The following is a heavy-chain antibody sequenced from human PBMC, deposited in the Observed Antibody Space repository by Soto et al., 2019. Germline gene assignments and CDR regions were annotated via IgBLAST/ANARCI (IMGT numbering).Heavy chain of an antibody. V-gene: IGHV1-69*06. Sequence: QVQLVQSGAEVKRPGSSVKVSCKASGGTFSSNSINWVRLAPGQGLEWMGSIIPLFGTTDYAQNFQGRVTISADKFTNTAYMELSSLRSEDTAVYFCARAVLSSSRPSYYEYGMDVWGQGTTVTVSS. CDR3: ARAVLSSSRPSYYEYGMDV. J-gene: IGHJ6*02. D-gene: IGHD3-16*01. CDR1: GGTFSSNS. CDR2: IIPLFGTT.